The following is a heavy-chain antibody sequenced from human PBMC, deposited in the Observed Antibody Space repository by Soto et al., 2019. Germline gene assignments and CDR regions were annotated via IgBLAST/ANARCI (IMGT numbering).Heavy chain of an antibody. D-gene: IGHD1-26*01. CDR2: INPSGGST. Sequence: QVQLVQSGAEVKKPGASVKVSCKASGYPFTSYYMHWVRQATGQGLEWMGIINPSGGSTSYAQKVRGRITMTSDTSTSTVYMERSSLGSTATAEYYCAAGWELLSGFDYWGQGTLVTVSS. CDR1: GYPFTSYY. J-gene: IGHJ4*02. V-gene: IGHV1-46*03. CDR3: AAGWELLSGFDY.